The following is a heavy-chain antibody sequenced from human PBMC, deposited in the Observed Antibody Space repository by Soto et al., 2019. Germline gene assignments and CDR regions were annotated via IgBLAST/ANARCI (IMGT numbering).Heavy chain of an antibody. Sequence: QVQLQESGPGLVKPSQTLSLTCTVSGGSISSGDYYWSWIRQPPGKGLEWIGYIYYSGSTYYNPSLKSRVTISVDTSKNQFSLKLSSVTAADTAVYYCARGTASNIVVAQLYFDYWGQGTLVTVSS. D-gene: IGHD3-22*01. V-gene: IGHV4-30-4*01. CDR3: ARGTASNIVVAQLYFDY. CDR1: GGSISSGDYY. CDR2: IYYSGST. J-gene: IGHJ4*02.